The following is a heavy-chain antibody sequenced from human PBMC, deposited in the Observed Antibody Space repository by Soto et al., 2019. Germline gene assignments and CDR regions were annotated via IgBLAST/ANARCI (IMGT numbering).Heavy chain of an antibody. CDR3: ARERLGPGYFDY. CDR2: IWYDGSNK. D-gene: IGHD3-10*01. J-gene: IGHJ4*02. Sequence: QVQLVESGGGVVQPGRSLRLSCAASGFTFSSYGMHWVRQAPGEGLEWVAVIWYDGSNKYYADSVKGRFTISRDNSKNTLYLQMNSLRAEDTAVYYCARERLGPGYFDYWGQGTLVTVSS. V-gene: IGHV3-33*01. CDR1: GFTFSSYG.